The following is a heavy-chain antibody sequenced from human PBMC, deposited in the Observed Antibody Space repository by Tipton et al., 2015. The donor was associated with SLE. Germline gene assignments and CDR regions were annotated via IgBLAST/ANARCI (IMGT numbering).Heavy chain of an antibody. CDR1: GFTFSSYA. CDR2: ISGSGGST. CDR3: AKGNEPYSSSWTGAFDI. V-gene: IGHV3-23*01. J-gene: IGHJ3*02. Sequence: SLRLSCAASGFTFSSYAMSWVRQAPGKGLEWVSAISGSGGSTYYADSVKGRFTISRDNSKNTLYLQMNSLRAEDTAVYYRAKGNEPYSSSWTGAFDIWGQGTMVTVSS. D-gene: IGHD6-13*01.